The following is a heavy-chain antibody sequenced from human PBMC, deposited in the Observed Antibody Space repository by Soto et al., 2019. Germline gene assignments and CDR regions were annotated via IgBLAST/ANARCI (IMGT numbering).Heavy chain of an antibody. CDR3: ARDLKGIAAAGSLYYYGMDV. J-gene: IGHJ6*02. Sequence: SISSYYWSWIRQPAGKGLEWIGRIYTSGSTNYNPPLKSRVTMSVDTSKNQFSLKLSSVTAADTAVYYCARDLKGIAAAGSLYYYGMDVWGQGTTVTVSS. V-gene: IGHV4-4*07. CDR2: IYTSGST. CDR1: SISSYY. D-gene: IGHD6-13*01.